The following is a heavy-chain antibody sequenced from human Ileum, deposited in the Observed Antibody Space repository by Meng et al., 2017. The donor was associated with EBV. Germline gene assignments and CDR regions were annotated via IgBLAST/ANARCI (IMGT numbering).Heavy chain of an antibody. CDR2: IYYSGNA. J-gene: IGHJ5*02. D-gene: IGHD6-19*01. CDR1: GGSLSGYY. Sequence: QVQLEESGPGLLKPSATLSLTCTVSGGSLSGYYWSWIRQPPGKGLEWIGYIYYSGNANYNPSLKSRLRLSVDTSKNQFSLNLDSVTAADTAVYYCARTRGSAGAGADPWGQGTLVTASS. CDR3: ARTRGSAGAGADP. V-gene: IGHV4-59*01.